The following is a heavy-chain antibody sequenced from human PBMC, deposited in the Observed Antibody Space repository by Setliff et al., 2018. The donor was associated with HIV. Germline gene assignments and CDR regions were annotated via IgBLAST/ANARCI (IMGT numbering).Heavy chain of an antibody. CDR1: GGSFSGYY. J-gene: IGHJ2*01. Sequence: PSETLSLTCAVYGGSFSGYYWSWVRQPPGKGLEWIGEINHSGSTNYSPSLKSRVTISVDTSKNQFSLKLTSVSAADTAVYYCARDGRAKGVYSHWHFDLWGRGTLVTVSS. CDR2: INHSGST. CDR3: ARDGRAKGVYSHWHFDL. V-gene: IGHV4-34*09. D-gene: IGHD2-8*01.